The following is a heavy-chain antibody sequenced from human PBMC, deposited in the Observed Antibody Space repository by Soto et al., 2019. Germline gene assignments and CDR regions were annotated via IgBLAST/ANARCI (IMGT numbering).Heavy chain of an antibody. Sequence: QVQLQESGPGRVKPSQTLSLTCTVSGDSISSGGHYWSWIRQHPGKGLEWIGYIYYSGSTYYNPSLKSRVTISVDTSKNQCSLKLSSVTAADPAVYYCARGSPYGMDVWGQGTTVTVSS. CDR2: IYYSGST. V-gene: IGHV4-31*03. CDR3: ARGSPYGMDV. CDR1: GDSISSGGHY. D-gene: IGHD1-26*01. J-gene: IGHJ6*02.